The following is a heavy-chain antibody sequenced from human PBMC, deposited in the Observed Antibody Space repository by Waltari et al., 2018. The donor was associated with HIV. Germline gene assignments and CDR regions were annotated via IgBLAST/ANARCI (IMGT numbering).Heavy chain of an antibody. CDR2: IKQDGSEK. CDR3: ASPSIRAGMDV. J-gene: IGHJ6*02. Sequence: EVQLVESGGGLVQPGGSLRLSCAASGFPFSNFWMSWVRQAPGKGLEWCANIKQDGSEKYYVDSVKGRCTISRDNAKNSLYLQMNSLRAEDTAVYYCASPSIRAGMDVWGQGTTVTVSS. CDR1: GFPFSNFW. V-gene: IGHV3-7*01. D-gene: IGHD2-2*02.